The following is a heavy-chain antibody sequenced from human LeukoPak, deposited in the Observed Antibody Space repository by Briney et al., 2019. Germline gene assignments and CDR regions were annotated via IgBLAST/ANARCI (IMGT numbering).Heavy chain of an antibody. CDR2: IIPIFGTA. CDR3: ARGIGNIVVVPAGWFDP. D-gene: IGHD2-2*01. V-gene: IGHV1-69*13. Sequence: SVKVSCKASGGTFISYAISWVRQAPGQGLEWMGGIIPIFGTANYAQKFQGRVTITADESTSTAYMELSSLRSEDTAVYYCARGIGNIVVVPAGWFDPWGQGTLVTVSS. J-gene: IGHJ5*02. CDR1: GGTFISYA.